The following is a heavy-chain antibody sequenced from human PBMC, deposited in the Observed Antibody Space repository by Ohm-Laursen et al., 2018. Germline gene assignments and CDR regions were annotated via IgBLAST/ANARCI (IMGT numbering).Heavy chain of an antibody. CDR3: AKDVDSSGYFDY. J-gene: IGHJ4*02. CDR2: ISYDGSNK. CDR1: GFTFSSFA. D-gene: IGHD3-22*01. Sequence: SLRLSCTASGFTFSSFAMSWVRQAPGKGLEWVAVISYDGSNKYYADSVKGRFTISRDNSKNTLYLQMNSLRAEDTAVYYCAKDVDSSGYFDYWDQGTLVTVSS. V-gene: IGHV3-30*18.